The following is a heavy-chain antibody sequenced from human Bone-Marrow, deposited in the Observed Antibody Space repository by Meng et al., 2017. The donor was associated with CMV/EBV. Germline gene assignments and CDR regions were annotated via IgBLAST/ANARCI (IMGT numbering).Heavy chain of an antibody. CDR2: IWYDGSNK. J-gene: IGHJ4*02. CDR3: AKELDGDYSYFDY. V-gene: IGHV3-33*06. Sequence: GGSLRLSCAASGFTFSSYGMHWVRQAPGKGLEWVAVIWYDGSNKYYADSVKGRFTISRDNSKNTLYLQMNSLRAEDTAVYYCAKELDGDYSYFDYRGQGTLVTVSS. D-gene: IGHD4-17*01. CDR1: GFTFSSYG.